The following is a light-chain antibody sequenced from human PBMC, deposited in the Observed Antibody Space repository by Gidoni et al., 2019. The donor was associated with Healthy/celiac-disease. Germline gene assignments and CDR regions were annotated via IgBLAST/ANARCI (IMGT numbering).Light chain of an antibody. J-gene: IGKJ1*01. V-gene: IGKV3-20*01. Sequence: EIVLTHSPGTLSLSPGEISTLSCRASQSVSSSYLDWYQQKPGQAPGRLIYGASRRATGIPDRFSSSGAGTDFTLTISRLEPEDLAVYYCEQYGSSMWTFGQGTKVEIK. CDR2: GAS. CDR1: QSVSSSY. CDR3: EQYGSSMWT.